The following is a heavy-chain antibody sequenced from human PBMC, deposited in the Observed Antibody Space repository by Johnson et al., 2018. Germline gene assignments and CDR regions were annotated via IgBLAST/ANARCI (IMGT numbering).Heavy chain of an antibody. CDR2: ISSDGNNK. V-gene: IGHV3-30*03. CDR3: ARADLSAVAGHYYYYMDV. Sequence: QWVRQAPGEGLEWVAVISSDGNNKHYADSVKGRFTISRDNYKNTLYLQMSSLRTEDTAVYYCARADLSAVAGHYYYYMDVWGKGTTVTVSS. J-gene: IGHJ6*03. D-gene: IGHD6-19*01.